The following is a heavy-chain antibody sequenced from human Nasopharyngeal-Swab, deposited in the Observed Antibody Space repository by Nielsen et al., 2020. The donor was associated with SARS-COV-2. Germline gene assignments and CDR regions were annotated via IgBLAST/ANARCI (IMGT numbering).Heavy chain of an antibody. Sequence: WIRQPPGKGLEWVAVIWYDGSNKYYADSVKGRFTISRDNSKNTLYLQMNSLRAEDTAVYYCARDLPVAVGRETGENFDYWGQGTLVTVSS. V-gene: IGHV3-33*01. CDR2: IWYDGSNK. D-gene: IGHD6-19*01. J-gene: IGHJ4*02. CDR3: ARDLPVAVGRETGENFDY.